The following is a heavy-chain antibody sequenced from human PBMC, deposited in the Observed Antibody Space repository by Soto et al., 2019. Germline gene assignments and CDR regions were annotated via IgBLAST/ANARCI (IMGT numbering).Heavy chain of an antibody. CDR3: ARIQLDTIMALDY. CDR1: GFTFNTYG. CDR2: IGSDGNNK. V-gene: IGHV3-33*01. J-gene: IGHJ4*02. Sequence: QVQLVESGGGVVQPGRSLRLSCAASGFTFNTYGFHWVRQAPGKGLEWVAVIGSDGNNKYYAGSVKGRFTISRDSSKNTLYLQMNSLRVEDTAVYYCARIQLDTIMALDYWGQGTLVTVSS. D-gene: IGHD1-1*01.